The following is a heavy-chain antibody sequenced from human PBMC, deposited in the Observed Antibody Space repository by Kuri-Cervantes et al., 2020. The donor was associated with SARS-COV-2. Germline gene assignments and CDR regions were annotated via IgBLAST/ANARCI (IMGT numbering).Heavy chain of an antibody. CDR3: ARATTVIAYLLDTY. D-gene: IGHD4-11*01. V-gene: IGHV3-30-3*01. Sequence: GESLKISCAASGFTFSSYAMHWVRQAPGKGLEWVAVISYDGSNEYYADSVKGRFTISRDNSKNTLYLQMNSLRAEDTAVYYCARATTVIAYLLDTYWGQGTLVTVSS. J-gene: IGHJ4*02. CDR1: GFTFSSYA. CDR2: ISYDGSNE.